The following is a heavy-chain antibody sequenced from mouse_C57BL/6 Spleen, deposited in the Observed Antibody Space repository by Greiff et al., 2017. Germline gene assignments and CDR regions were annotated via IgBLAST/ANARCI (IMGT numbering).Heavy chain of an antibody. CDR1: GYSITSGYY. CDR3: ARGNSYYFDY. D-gene: IGHD2-1*01. CDR2: ISNDGSN. J-gene: IGHJ2*01. Sequence: VQLKESGPGLVKPSQSLSLTCSVTGYSITSGYYWNWIRQFPGNKLEWIGYISNDGSNNYNPSLKNRISITRDTSKYQFFLKLNSVTTENTATYYCARGNSYYFDYWCQCTTLTVSS. V-gene: IGHV3-6*01.